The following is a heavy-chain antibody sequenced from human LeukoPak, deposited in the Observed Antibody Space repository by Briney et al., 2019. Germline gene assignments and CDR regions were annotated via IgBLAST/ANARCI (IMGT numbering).Heavy chain of an antibody. V-gene: IGHV3-74*01. Sequence: GGSLRLSCAASGFTFSNYWMHWVRQTPGRGLVWVSRIISDGSSTSYADSVKGRFTISRDNAKNTLYLQMNSLRVEDMAVYYCARDGSLPDYWGQGTLVTVSS. J-gene: IGHJ4*02. CDR1: GFTFSNYW. CDR3: ARDGSLPDY. CDR2: IISDGSST.